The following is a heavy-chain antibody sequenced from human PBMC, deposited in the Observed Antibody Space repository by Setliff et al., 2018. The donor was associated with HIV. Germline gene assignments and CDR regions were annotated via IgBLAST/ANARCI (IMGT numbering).Heavy chain of an antibody. J-gene: IGHJ5*02. CDR2: IIPMFGTT. CDR1: GGSFSSFA. D-gene: IGHD2-2*01. CDR3: ARDRCNSVACYLYNWFDP. V-gene: IGHV1-69*05. Sequence: SVKVSCKVSGGSFSSFAISWVRQAPGHGLEWMGGIIPMFGTTNYAQIFRDRVTFTRDTSADTVYMEVSSLRSEDTAVYYCARDRCNSVACYLYNWFDPWGQGTLVTVSS.